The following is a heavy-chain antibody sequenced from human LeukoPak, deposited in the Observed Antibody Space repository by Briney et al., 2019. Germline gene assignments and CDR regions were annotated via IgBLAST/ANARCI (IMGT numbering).Heavy chain of an antibody. CDR2: INQDGSGE. Sequence: GGSLRLSCVASGFTFSSYWMSWVRQAPGKGLEWVANINQDGSGEYYVDSVKGRFTISRDNAKSSLSLQMNSLRDEDTAVYYCTSADLWGQGTLVTVSS. CDR1: GFTFSSYW. V-gene: IGHV3-7*01. J-gene: IGHJ4*02. CDR3: TSADL.